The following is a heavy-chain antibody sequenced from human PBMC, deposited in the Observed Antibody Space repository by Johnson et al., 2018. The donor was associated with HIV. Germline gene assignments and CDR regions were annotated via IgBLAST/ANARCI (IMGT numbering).Heavy chain of an antibody. J-gene: IGHJ3*02. CDR3: AGDDGGGGDAFDI. D-gene: IGHD2-15*01. Sequence: VQLVEPGGGLVQPGGSLRLSCAASGFTFSSYAMHWVRQAPGTGLEYVSAISSNGCSTYYANSVKGRFTISRDNSKNTLYLQMNSLRAEDTAVYYCAGDDGGGGDAFDIWGQGTMVTVSS. V-gene: IGHV3-64*01. CDR1: GFTFSSYA. CDR2: ISSNGCST.